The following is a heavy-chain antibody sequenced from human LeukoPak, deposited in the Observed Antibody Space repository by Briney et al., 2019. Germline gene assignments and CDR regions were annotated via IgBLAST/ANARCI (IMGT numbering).Heavy chain of an antibody. CDR2: IYTSGST. V-gene: IGHV4-4*07. Sequence: SETLSLTCTVSGGSISSYYWSWIRQPAGKGLEWIGRIYTSGSTNYNPSLKSRVTMSVDTSKNQFSLKLSSVTAADTAVYYCARDRGDYYDSSGYYEFDYWGQGTLVTVSS. J-gene: IGHJ4*02. CDR3: ARDRGDYYDSSGYYEFDY. D-gene: IGHD3-22*01. CDR1: GGSISSYY.